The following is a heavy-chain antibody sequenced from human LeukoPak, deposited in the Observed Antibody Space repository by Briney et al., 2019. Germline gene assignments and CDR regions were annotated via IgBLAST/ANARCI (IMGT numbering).Heavy chain of an antibody. Sequence: GGSLRLSCAASGFTFDDYAMHWVRQAPGKGLEWVSLISWDGGSTYYADSVKGRFTISRDNAKNSLYLQMNSLRAEDTAVYFCAREGALTVTKDAFDIWGQGTMVTVSS. CDR2: ISWDGGST. J-gene: IGHJ3*02. V-gene: IGHV3-43D*03. D-gene: IGHD4-17*01. CDR1: GFTFDDYA. CDR3: AREGALTVTKDAFDI.